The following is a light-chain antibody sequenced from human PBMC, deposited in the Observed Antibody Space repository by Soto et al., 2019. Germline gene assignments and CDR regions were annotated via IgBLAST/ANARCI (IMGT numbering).Light chain of an antibody. CDR2: ANS. V-gene: IGLV1-40*01. CDR3: QSYASSLSGWV. Sequence: QSVLTQAPSVAGAPGQRVTISCTGSTSNIGAGYGVHWYQQLPGTAPKVLIYANSNRPSGVPDRFSGSKSGTSASLAITGLPAEDEADYYRQSYASSLSGWVFGGGTKLTVL. J-gene: IGLJ3*02. CDR1: TSNIGAGYG.